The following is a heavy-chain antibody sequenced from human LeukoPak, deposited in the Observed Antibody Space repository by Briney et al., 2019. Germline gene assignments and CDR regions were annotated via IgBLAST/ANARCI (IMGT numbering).Heavy chain of an antibody. D-gene: IGHD3-9*01. Sequence: SETLSLTCAVYGGSFSGYYWSWIRQPPGKGLEWIGEINHSGSTNYNPSLKSRVTISVDTSKNQFSLKLSSVTAADTAVYYCARERPSYYDILTGYYPRSLPYYFDYWGQGTLATVSS. J-gene: IGHJ4*02. V-gene: IGHV4-34*01. CDR3: ARERPSYYDILTGYYPRSLPYYFDY. CDR1: GGSFSGYY. CDR2: INHSGST.